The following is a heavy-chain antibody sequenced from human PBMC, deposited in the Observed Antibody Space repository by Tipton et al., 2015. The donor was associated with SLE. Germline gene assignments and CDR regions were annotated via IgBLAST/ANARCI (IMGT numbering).Heavy chain of an antibody. D-gene: IGHD5-12*01. J-gene: IGHJ6*02. CDR3: AKEFVATSVYYYDLDV. Sequence: GSLRLSCAASGFTFTDYYMKWVRQAPGKGLEWVSSISSSSTIYYADSVKGRFSISRDNAKNSLYLQMNSLRAEDTAVKYCAKEFVATSVYYYDLDVWGQGTTVTVSS. V-gene: IGHV3-69-1*02. CDR2: ISSSSTI. CDR1: GFTFTDYY.